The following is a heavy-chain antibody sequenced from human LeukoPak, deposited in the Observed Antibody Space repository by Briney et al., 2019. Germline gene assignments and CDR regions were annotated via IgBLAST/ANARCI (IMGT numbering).Heavy chain of an antibody. J-gene: IGHJ4*02. CDR3: ARDRDQYGYALLDY. CDR2: ISYDGSNK. CDR1: GFTFSSYA. Sequence: GGSLRLSCAASGFTFSSYAMHWVRQAPGKGLEWVAVISYDGSNKYYADSVKGRFTISRDNSKNTLYLQMNSLRAEDTAVYYCARDRDQYGYALLDYWGQGTLVTVSS. V-gene: IGHV3-30*04. D-gene: IGHD5-18*01.